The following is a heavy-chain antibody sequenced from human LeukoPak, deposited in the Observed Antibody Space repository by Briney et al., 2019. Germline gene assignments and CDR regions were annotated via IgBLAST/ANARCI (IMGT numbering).Heavy chain of an antibody. CDR1: GFTFSSYW. V-gene: IGHV3-74*01. CDR3: PRSPVVVPSAVDY. J-gene: IGHJ4*02. Sequence: GGSLRLSCAASGFTFSSYWMHWVRQAPGKGLVWVSRINSDGSSTSYADSVKGRFTISRDNAKNTLYLQMNSLRAEDTAVYYCPRSPVVVPSAVDYWGEGTLVTVSS. D-gene: IGHD2-2*01. CDR2: INSDGSST.